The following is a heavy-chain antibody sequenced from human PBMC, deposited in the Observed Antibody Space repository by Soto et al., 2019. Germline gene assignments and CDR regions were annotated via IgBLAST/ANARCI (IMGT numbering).Heavy chain of an antibody. D-gene: IGHD6-13*01. Sequence: QVQLQESGPGLVKPSQTLSLTCTVSGGSISSGGYYWSWIRQHPGKGLEWIGYIYYSGSTYYNPSLTSRVTISVDTSKNQFSLKLTSVTAADTAVYYCARVVDYSSSWYRAYYFDYWGQGTLVTVSS. CDR2: IYYSGST. CDR3: ARVVDYSSSWYRAYYFDY. J-gene: IGHJ4*02. V-gene: IGHV4-31*03. CDR1: GGSISSGGYY.